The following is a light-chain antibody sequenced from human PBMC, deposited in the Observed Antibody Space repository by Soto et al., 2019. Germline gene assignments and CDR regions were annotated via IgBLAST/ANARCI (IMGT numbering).Light chain of an antibody. CDR2: EVS. J-gene: IGLJ3*02. V-gene: IGLV2-8*01. CDR3: SAYSGRDKLV. CDR1: SSDVGGYKY. Sequence: QSALTQSPSASGSPGQSVTISCTGTSSDVGGYKYVSWYQQHPGKAPKLLIYEVSERPSGVTNRFFGSKSGNTASLTVSGLQPEDEADYYCSAYSGRDKLVFGGGTKLTVL.